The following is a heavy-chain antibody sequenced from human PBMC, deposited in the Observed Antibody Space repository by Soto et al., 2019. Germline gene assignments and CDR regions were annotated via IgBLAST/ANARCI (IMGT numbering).Heavy chain of an antibody. CDR3: AREREVVPADGAAYYYYYMGV. Sequence: GASVKVSCKASGGTFSSYAISWVRQAPGQGLEWMGWISAYNGNTNYAQKLQGRVTMTTDTSTSTAYMELRSLRSDDTAVYYCAREREVVPADGAAYYYYYMGVWGKGTTVTVSS. V-gene: IGHV1-18*01. CDR2: ISAYNGNT. D-gene: IGHD2-2*01. CDR1: GGTFSSYA. J-gene: IGHJ6*03.